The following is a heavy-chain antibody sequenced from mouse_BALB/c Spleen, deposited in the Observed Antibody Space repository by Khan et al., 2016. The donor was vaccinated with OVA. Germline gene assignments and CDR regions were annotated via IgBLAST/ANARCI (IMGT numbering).Heavy chain of an antibody. Sequence: EVQLQESGPGLVKPSQSLSLTCTVTGYSITSNYAWSWIRQFPGNKLEWMGYISYSGNTNYNPSLKSRISVTRDTSENQFFLQLNSVTTEDTATYYCARQNDYGYALDYWGQGTSVTVSS. CDR2: ISYSGNT. D-gene: IGHD1-1*01. CDR3: ARQNDYGYALDY. CDR1: GYSITSNYA. J-gene: IGHJ4*01. V-gene: IGHV3-2*02.